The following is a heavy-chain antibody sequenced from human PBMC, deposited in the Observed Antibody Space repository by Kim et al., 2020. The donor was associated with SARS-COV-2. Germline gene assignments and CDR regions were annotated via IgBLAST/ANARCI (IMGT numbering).Heavy chain of an antibody. CDR1: GGSISSYY. CDR2: IYYSGST. CDR3: ARVGGYERQLDY. J-gene: IGHJ4*02. Sequence: SETLSLTCTVSGGSISSYYWSWIRQPPGKGLEWIGYIYYSGSTNYNPSLKSRVTISVDTSKNQFSLKLSSVTAADTAVYYCARVGGYERQLDYWGQGTLVTVSS. V-gene: IGHV4-59*13. D-gene: IGHD5-12*01.